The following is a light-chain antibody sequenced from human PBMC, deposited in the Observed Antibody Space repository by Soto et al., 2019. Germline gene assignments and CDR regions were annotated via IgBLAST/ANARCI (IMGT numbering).Light chain of an antibody. CDR3: CSYTLRSTLV. CDR2: EVS. CDR1: SSDVGGYQY. Sequence: QAVVTQPASVSGSPGQSITISCTGTSSDVGGYQYVSWFQQYPGKAPKLVIYEVSNRPSGVSIRFSGSKSGDTASLTISGLQAEDEADYYCCSYTLRSTLVFGGGTKVTVL. J-gene: IGLJ2*01. V-gene: IGLV2-14*01.